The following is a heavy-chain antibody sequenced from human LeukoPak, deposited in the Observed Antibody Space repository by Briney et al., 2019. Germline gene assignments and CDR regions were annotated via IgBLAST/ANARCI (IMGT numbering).Heavy chain of an antibody. V-gene: IGHV4-39*01. CDR2: IYYSGST. J-gene: IGHJ4*02. CDR3: ARRVHGSSRRDY. CDR1: GGSISSSGYY. Sequence: SETLSLTCTVSGGSISSSGYYWGWIRQPPGKGLEWIGNIYYSGSTYYNPSLKSRVTISVDTSKNQLSLKLSSVTAADTAVYYCARRVHGSSRRDYWGQGTLVTVSP. D-gene: IGHD6-13*01.